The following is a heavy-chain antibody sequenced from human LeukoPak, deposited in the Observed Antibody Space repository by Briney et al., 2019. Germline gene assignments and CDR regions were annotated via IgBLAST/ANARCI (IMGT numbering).Heavy chain of an antibody. Sequence: ASVKVSCKASGYTFTSYHMHWVRQAPGQGLEWMGIINPSGGTTNYAQNFQGRVTMTTETSTNTAYMELRTLTSGDTAIYYCARNWGAGHPINFDFWGQGTLVTVSS. J-gene: IGHJ4*02. CDR3: ARNWGAGHPINFDF. V-gene: IGHV1-46*01. CDR1: GYTFTSYH. CDR2: INPSGGTT. D-gene: IGHD7-27*01.